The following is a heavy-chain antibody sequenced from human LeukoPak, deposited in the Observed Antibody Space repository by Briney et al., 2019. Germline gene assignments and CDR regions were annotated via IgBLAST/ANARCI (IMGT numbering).Heavy chain of an antibody. J-gene: IGHJ4*02. V-gene: IGHV3-23*01. Sequence: GGSLRPSCAASEFTFSTYVMSWVRQAPGRGLEWVSAIAGDSGSTYHADSVKGRFTISRDNSKNTLYLQMNSLRAEDTAVYYCAKHTSTYYFDYWGQGTLVTVSS. D-gene: IGHD5-12*01. CDR2: IAGDSGST. CDR3: AKHTSTYYFDY. CDR1: EFTFSTYV.